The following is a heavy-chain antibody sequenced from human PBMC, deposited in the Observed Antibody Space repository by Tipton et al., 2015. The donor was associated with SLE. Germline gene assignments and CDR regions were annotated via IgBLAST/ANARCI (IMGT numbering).Heavy chain of an antibody. CDR3: ARDGSGWSIT. CDR1: GVTFTTYG. D-gene: IGHD6-19*01. J-gene: IGHJ5*02. V-gene: IGHV3-30*02. CDR2: IRYDGSKK. Sequence: SGVTFTTYGMHWVRQAPGKGLEWVAFIRYDGSKKYYADSVKGRFTISRDNFKNTLYLQMNSLRAEDTAVYYCARDGSGWSITWGQGTLVTVSS.